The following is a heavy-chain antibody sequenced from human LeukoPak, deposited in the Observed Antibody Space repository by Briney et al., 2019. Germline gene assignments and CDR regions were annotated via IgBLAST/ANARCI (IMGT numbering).Heavy chain of an antibody. V-gene: IGHV1-18*01. J-gene: IGHJ4*02. CDR2: ISVYNGNT. CDR1: GYSENFYG. D-gene: IGHD3-10*01. CDR3: ARDRSGPFDS. Sequence: ASVKVSCKTSGYSENFYGITWVRQVAGQGLEWMGWISVYNGNTNYAQKLQGRLTLTTDTSTSSAYMELRSLRSDDTAMYYCARDRSGPFDSWGQGTLVTVSS.